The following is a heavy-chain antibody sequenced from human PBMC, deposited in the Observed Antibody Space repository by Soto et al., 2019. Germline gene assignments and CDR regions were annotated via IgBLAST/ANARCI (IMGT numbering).Heavy chain of an antibody. V-gene: IGHV4-38-2*01. CDR2: INHRGNS. CDR3: VRSGDDYGSYIDY. CDR1: GYSISSGYY. J-gene: IGHJ4*02. D-gene: IGHD4-17*01. Sequence: SETLSLTCDVSGYSISSGYYWAWVRQPPGKGMEWIGSINHRGNSYYNPSLKSRGTISVDTSKNQGSLKVSSVTAADTAVYYCVRSGDDYGSYIDYWGQGTLVTVSS.